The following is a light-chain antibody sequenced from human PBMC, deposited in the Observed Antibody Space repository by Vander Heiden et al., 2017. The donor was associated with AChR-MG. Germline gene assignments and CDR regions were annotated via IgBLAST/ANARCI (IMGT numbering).Light chain of an antibody. CDR1: RSNSGAGYD. CDR2: GNS. J-gene: IGLJ1*01. V-gene: IGLV1-40*01. CDR3: QSYDSSLSGLYV. Sequence: SVLTPPPSVSVAPGQGATLSCTGSRSNSGAGYDVHWYQQLPGTAPKLRIYGNSNRPSGFPDRFSGSKSGTSASLAITGLQAEDEADYYCQSYDSSLSGLYVFGTGTKVTVL.